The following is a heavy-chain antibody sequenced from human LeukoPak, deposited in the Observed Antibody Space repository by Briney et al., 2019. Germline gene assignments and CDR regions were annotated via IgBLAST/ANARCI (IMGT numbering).Heavy chain of an antibody. CDR1: SDSISNGNFY. D-gene: IGHD4-17*01. J-gene: IGHJ6*03. CDR3: ARGSHGPDSYYYYMDV. Sequence: PSQTLSLTCTVSSDSISNGNFYWSWIRQPAGKGLEWIGRIYTSGSTNFNPSLRSRVTLSVDTSKNQFSLNITSVTAADTAVYFCARGSHGPDSYYYYMDVWGKGITVTVSS. CDR2: IYTSGST. V-gene: IGHV4-61*02.